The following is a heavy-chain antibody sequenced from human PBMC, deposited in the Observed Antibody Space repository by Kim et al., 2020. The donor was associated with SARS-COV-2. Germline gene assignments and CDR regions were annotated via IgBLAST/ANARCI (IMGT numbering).Heavy chain of an antibody. V-gene: IGHV1-46*01. CDR1: GFTFSTYF. Sequence: ASVKVSCKASGFTFSTYFMHWVRQAPGQGPEWMGVIDPSGVSTAYAQKFQGRLTVTRDTSTSTVYMELSSLRSDDTAVYYCARDPDDDFGDRFGDPGLDHWGQGTLVTVSS. CDR3: ARDPDDDFGDRFGDPGLDH. CDR2: IDPSGVST. J-gene: IGHJ4*02. D-gene: IGHD4-17*01.